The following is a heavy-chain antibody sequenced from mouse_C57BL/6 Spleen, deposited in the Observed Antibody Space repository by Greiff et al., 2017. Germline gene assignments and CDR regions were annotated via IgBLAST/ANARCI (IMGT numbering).Heavy chain of an antibody. CDR1: GYTFTSYG. CDR3: ARRDYYGSSSYYFDY. V-gene: IGHV1-81*01. J-gene: IGHJ2*01. Sequence: VQLQQSGAELARPGASVKLSCKASGYTFTSYGISWVKQRTGQGLEWIGEIYPRSGNTYYNEKFKGKATLTADKSSSTAYMELRSLTSEDSAVYFCARRDYYGSSSYYFDYWGQGTTLTVSS. CDR2: IYPRSGNT. D-gene: IGHD1-1*01.